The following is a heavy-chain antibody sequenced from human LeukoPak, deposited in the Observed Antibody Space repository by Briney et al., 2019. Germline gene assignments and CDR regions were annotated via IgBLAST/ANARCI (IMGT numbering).Heavy chain of an antibody. V-gene: IGHV4-59*04. D-gene: IGHD3-10*01. Sequence: SETLSLTCTVSGGSINSYYWSWIRQPPGKGLEWIGSIYYSGSSYYNPSLKSRVTMSVDTSKNQFSLKLSSVTAADTAVYYCVRESKLYFGETRWGQGILVTVSS. CDR3: VRESKLYFGETR. CDR1: GGSINSYY. CDR2: IYYSGSS. J-gene: IGHJ4*02.